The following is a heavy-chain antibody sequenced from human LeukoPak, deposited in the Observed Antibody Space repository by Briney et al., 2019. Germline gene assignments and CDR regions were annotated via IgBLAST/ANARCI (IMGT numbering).Heavy chain of an antibody. CDR2: IKQDGSEK. V-gene: IGHV3-7*03. J-gene: IGHJ6*03. Sequence: GGSLRLSCAASGFTLSFYWMAWVRQAPGKGLEWVANIKQDGSEKYYVDSVKGRFTISRDNSKNTLYLQMNSLRAEDTAVYYCAKAGVIRWERYYYYYMDVWGKGTTVTVSS. CDR1: GFTLSFYW. CDR3: AKAGVIRWERYYYYYMDV. D-gene: IGHD1-26*01.